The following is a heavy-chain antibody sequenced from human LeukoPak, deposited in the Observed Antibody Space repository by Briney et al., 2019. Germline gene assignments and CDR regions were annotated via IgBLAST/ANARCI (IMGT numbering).Heavy chain of an antibody. J-gene: IGHJ3*02. CDR3: ARDWSDYGDYGGAFDI. V-gene: IGHV3-21*05. Sequence: PGGSLRLSCAASGFTFSSYSMNWVRQAPGKGLEWVSYISSSSSPIYYADSVKGRFTISRDNAKNSLYLQMNSLRAEDTALYYCARDWSDYGDYGGAFDIWGQGTMVTVSS. CDR2: ISSSSSPI. CDR1: GFTFSSYS. D-gene: IGHD4-17*01.